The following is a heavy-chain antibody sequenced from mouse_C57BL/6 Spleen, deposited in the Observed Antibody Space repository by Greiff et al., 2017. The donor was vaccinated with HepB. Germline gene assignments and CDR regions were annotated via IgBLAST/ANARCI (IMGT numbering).Heavy chain of an antibody. J-gene: IGHJ3*01. CDR1: GFTFSDYY. Sequence: VQLKESEGGLVQPGSSMKLSCTASGFTFSDYYMAWVRQVPEKGLEWVANINYDGSSTYYLDSLKSRFIISRDNAKNILYLQMSSLKSEDTATYYCARGDGDYDGGFAYWGQGTLVTVSA. D-gene: IGHD2-4*01. CDR3: ARGDGDYDGGFAY. CDR2: INYDGSST. V-gene: IGHV5-16*01.